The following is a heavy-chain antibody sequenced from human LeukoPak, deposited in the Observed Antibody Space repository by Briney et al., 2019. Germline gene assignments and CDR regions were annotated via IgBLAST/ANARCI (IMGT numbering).Heavy chain of an antibody. CDR1: GFTLSSYA. CDR2: ISVSGSRT. J-gene: IGHJ4*02. Sequence: GGSLRLSCAASGFTLSSYAMSWVRQAPGKGLEWVSGISVSGSRTYYADSVKGRFTISRDNYKSTLYLQMNSLRAEDAAVYYCAKLVYDSSSGYWGQGTLVTVSS. D-gene: IGHD6-6*01. CDR3: AKLVYDSSSGY. V-gene: IGHV3-23*01.